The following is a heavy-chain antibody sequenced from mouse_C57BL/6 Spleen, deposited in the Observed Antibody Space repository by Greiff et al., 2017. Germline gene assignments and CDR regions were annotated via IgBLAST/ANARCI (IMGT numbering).Heavy chain of an antibody. CDR2: LHPSASDT. Sequence: QVQLQQPGAELVKPGASVKVSCKASGYSFTSYWMHWVKQRPGQGLEWIGRLHPSASDTNYNQKFKGKATLTVDKSSSTAYMQLSSLTSEDAAVYYCAKANWDYFDYWGQGTTLTVSS. V-gene: IGHV1-74*01. D-gene: IGHD4-1*01. CDR3: AKANWDYFDY. J-gene: IGHJ2*01. CDR1: GYSFTSYW.